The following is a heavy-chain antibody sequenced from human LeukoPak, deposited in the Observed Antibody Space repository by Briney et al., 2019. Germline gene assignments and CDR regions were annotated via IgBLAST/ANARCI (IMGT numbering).Heavy chain of an antibody. D-gene: IGHD5-18*01. CDR1: GFTFSSYA. CDR2: ITSSGGGT. Sequence: GGSLRLSCAASGFTFSSYAMSWVRRAPGKGLEWVSAITSSGGGTFYADSVKGRFAISRDNSENTLYLQMNSLRAEDTAIYYCAKDSLGGYTYGWGIFDIWGQGTLVTVSS. J-gene: IGHJ3*02. CDR3: AKDSLGGYTYGWGIFDI. V-gene: IGHV3-23*01.